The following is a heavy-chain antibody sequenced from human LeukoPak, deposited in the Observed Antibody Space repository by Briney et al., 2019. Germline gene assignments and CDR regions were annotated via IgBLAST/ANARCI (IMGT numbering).Heavy chain of an antibody. CDR3: VKGKWEDNHYYYGLDV. CDR2: ISYDSFNE. J-gene: IGHJ6*02. V-gene: IGHV3-30*18. D-gene: IGHD1-26*01. Sequence: GGSLRLSCLASGFTFNKYGMHWVRQTPGKGLEWLAAISYDSFNEDYRDSVKGRLTISRENSKNTVELQMDSLRPEDTAVYFCVKGKWEDNHYYYGLDVWGQGTTVSV. CDR1: GFTFNKYG.